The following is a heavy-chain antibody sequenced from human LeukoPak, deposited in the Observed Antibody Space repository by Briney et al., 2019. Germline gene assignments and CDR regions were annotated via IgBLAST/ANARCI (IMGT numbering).Heavy chain of an antibody. Sequence: SETLSLTCTVSGGSISTYYWNWIRQPPGKGLECIEYIYYSGSPSYNPSLRSRVTISVDTSKNQFSLKLSSVTAADTAVYYCARRLANSSGHRDAFDIWGQGTMVTVSS. CDR3: ARRLANSSGHRDAFDI. D-gene: IGHD6-19*01. V-gene: IGHV4-59*08. CDR2: IYYSGSP. CDR1: GGSISTYY. J-gene: IGHJ3*02.